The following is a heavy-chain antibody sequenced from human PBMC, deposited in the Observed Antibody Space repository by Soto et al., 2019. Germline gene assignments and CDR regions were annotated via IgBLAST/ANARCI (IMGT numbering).Heavy chain of an antibody. CDR3: ARTHSPTDYLEGFDF. CDR1: GYAFTSHG. V-gene: IGHV1-18*04. D-gene: IGHD3-10*01. Sequence: WASVKVSCKTAGYAFTSHGISWVRSAPGRGLEWMGWISAYNGDTKYAQRVQDRVSMTTDTSTATAYIELRSLRFDDTAIYFCARTHSPTDYLEGFDFWGQGTPVTVSS. J-gene: IGHJ4*02. CDR2: ISAYNGDT.